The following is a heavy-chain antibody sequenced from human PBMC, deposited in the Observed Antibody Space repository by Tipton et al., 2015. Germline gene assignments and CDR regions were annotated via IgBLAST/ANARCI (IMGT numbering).Heavy chain of an antibody. CDR2: ISGSGDST. Sequence: SLRLSCAASGFIFSSYGMNWVRQAPGKGLEWLSGISGSGDSTYYADSVKGRFTISGDNSKNTLYLQINSLRAEDTALYYCAKAYYDFWLFGMDVWGRGTTVTVS. V-gene: IGHV3-23*01. J-gene: IGHJ6*02. CDR3: AKAYYDFWLFGMDV. CDR1: GFIFSSYG. D-gene: IGHD3-3*01.